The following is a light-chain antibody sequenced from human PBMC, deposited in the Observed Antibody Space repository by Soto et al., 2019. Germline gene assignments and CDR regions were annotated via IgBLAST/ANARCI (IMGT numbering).Light chain of an antibody. CDR3: QKYDSAPT. CDR1: QGISTS. J-gene: IGKJ1*01. V-gene: IGKV1-27*01. Sequence: DIQMTQSPSSLSASVGDRVTITCRPSQGISTSLAWYQQNPGKVPKLLIHAASTLQSGVPSRFSGSGSGTDFTLTISSLQPEYVATYYCQKYDSAPTCGPGTKVEIK. CDR2: AAS.